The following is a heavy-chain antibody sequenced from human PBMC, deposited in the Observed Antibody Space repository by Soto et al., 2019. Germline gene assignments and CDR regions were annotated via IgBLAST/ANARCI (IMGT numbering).Heavy chain of an antibody. CDR1: GGSTSRSSDY. D-gene: IGHD4-17*01. CDR2: IYYSGST. V-gene: IGHV4-39*07. J-gene: IGHJ5*02. Sequence: SETLSLTCTVSGGSTSRSSDYWGWIRQPPGKGLEWIGSIYYSGSTYYNPSLKSRVTISVDTSKNQFSLKLSSVTAADTAVYYCARDLGDYGDYAWWFDPWGQGTLVTVSS. CDR3: ARDLGDYGDYAWWFDP.